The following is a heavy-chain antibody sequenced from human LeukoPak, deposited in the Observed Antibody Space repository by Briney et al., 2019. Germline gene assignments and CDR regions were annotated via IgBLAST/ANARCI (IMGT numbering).Heavy chain of an antibody. D-gene: IGHD2-15*01. CDR2: TYYRSKWYN. CDR3: ARDFRYCSGGSCYTLFDY. V-gene: IGHV6-1*01. CDR1: GDSVSSNSAA. Sequence: SQTLSLTCAISGDSVSSNSAAWNWIRQSPSRGLEWLGRTYYRSKWYNDYAVSVKSRITINPDTSKNQFSLQLNSVTPEDTAVYYCARDFRYCSGGSCYTLFDYWGQGTLVTVFS. J-gene: IGHJ4*02.